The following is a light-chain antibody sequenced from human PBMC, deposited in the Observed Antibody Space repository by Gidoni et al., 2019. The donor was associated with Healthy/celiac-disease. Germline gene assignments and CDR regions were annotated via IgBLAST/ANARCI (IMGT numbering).Light chain of an antibody. V-gene: IGKV4-1*01. CDR3: QQYYSTPPT. CDR2: WAS. J-gene: IGKJ1*01. CDR1: QSVLYSSNNKNY. Sequence: DIVMTQSPDSLALSLCERATINFKSSQSVLYSSNNKNYLAWYQQKPGQPPKLLIYWASTRESGVPDRFSGSGSGTDFTITISSLQAEDVAVYYCQQYYSTPPTFGQGTKVEIK.